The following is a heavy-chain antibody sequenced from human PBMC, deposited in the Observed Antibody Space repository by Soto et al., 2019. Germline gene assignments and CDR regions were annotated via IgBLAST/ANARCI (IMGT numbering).Heavy chain of an antibody. J-gene: IGHJ5*02. CDR1: GDSVSSNSAA. Sequence: SQTLSLTCVISGDSVSSNSAAWNWIRQSPSRGLEWLGRTYYRSKWYNDYAVSVKSRITINPDTSKNQFSLQLNSVTPEDTAVYYCARSYVVVVAADGFDPWGQGTLVTVSS. CDR3: ARSYVVVVAADGFDP. D-gene: IGHD2-15*01. CDR2: TYYRSKWYN. V-gene: IGHV6-1*01.